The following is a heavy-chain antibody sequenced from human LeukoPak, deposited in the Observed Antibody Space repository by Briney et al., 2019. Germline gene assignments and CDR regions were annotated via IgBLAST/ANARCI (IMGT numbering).Heavy chain of an antibody. CDR3: ARDEVGPNIWEHYFDH. CDR2: IYSGGNT. D-gene: IGHD1-26*01. CDR1: GFTVSSNY. V-gene: IGHV3-66*01. J-gene: IGHJ4*02. Sequence: GGSLRLSCAASGFTVSSNYMSWVRQAPGKGLEWVSVIYSGGNTYYADSVKGGFTISRDNSKNTLYLQMNSLRAEDTAVYYCARDEVGPNIWEHYFDHWGQGTLVTVSS.